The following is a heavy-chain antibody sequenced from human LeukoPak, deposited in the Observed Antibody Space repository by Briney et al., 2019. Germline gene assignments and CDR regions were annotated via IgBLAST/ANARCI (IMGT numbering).Heavy chain of an antibody. CDR3: ARRAGAYSHPYGY. V-gene: IGHV3-30*14. D-gene: IGHD4/OR15-4a*01. Sequence: GGSLRLSCAASGFTFSSYVMHWVRQAPGKGLEWVAIISYDGSNEYYAGSVKGRFTISRDNSKNTLYLQMNSLRAEDTAVYYCARRAGAYSHPYGYWGQGTLVTVSS. J-gene: IGHJ4*02. CDR1: GFTFSSYV. CDR2: ISYDGSNE.